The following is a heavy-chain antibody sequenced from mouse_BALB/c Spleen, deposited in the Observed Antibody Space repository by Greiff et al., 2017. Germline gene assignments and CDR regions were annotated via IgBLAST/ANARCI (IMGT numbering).Heavy chain of an antibody. CDR2: ISSGSSTI. CDR1: GFTFSSFG. CDR3: ASGGYYFDY. J-gene: IGHJ2*01. V-gene: IGHV5-17*02. Sequence: EVHLVESGGGLVQPGGSRKLSCAASGFTFSSFGMHWVRQAPEKGLEWVAYISSGSSTIYYADTVKGRFTISRDNPKNTLFLQMTSLRSEDTAMYYCASGGYYFDYWGQGTTLTVSS.